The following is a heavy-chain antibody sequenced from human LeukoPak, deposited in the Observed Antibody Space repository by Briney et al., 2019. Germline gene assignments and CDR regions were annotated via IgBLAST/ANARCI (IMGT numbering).Heavy chain of an antibody. Sequence: GGSLRLSCAASGFTSSSYAMSWVRQVPGKGLEWVSVISGSGDNTYYADSVKGRFTISRDNSKNMLYLQMNSLRAEDTAVYYCAKWKYSNSGIDDYWGQGTLVTVSS. CDR1: GFTSSSYA. J-gene: IGHJ4*02. CDR2: ISGSGDNT. D-gene: IGHD6-6*01. CDR3: AKWKYSNSGIDDY. V-gene: IGHV3-23*01.